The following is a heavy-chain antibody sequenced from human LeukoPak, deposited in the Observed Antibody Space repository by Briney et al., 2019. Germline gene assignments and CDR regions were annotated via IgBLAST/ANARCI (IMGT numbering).Heavy chain of an antibody. CDR2: IWYDGSNK. D-gene: IGHD3-22*01. V-gene: IGHV3-33*08. CDR1: GFTFSNYW. CDR3: ARGGGPYDSSGYFFNWFDP. J-gene: IGHJ5*02. Sequence: GGSLRLSCAASGFTFSNYWMHWVRQAPGKGLEWVAVIWYDGSNKYYADSVKGRFTTSRDNSKNTLYLQMNSLRAEDTAVYYCARGGGPYDSSGYFFNWFDPWGQGTLVTVSS.